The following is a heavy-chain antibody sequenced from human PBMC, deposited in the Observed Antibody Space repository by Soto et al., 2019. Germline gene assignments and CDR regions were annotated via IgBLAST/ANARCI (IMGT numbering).Heavy chain of an antibody. CDR1: GGTFSSYA. J-gene: IGHJ4*02. CDR3: ARRAETNGWNGFGADKYYFDF. D-gene: IGHD1-1*01. Sequence: SVKVSCKASGGTFSSYAISWVRQAPRQGLEWMGGIIPIFGTANYAQKFQGRVTMTSDTSISTAHMELSSLRSEDTAVYYCARRAETNGWNGFGADKYYFDFWGQGTLVTVSS. V-gene: IGHV1-69*05. CDR2: IIPIFGTA.